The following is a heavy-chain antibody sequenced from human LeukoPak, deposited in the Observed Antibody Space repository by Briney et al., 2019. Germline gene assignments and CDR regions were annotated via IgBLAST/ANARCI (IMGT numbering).Heavy chain of an antibody. J-gene: IGHJ4*02. CDR2: ISSSGSTI. CDR1: GFIFSDYY. CDR3: AKVLSRLVGVNY. D-gene: IGHD3-10*01. V-gene: IGHV3-11*01. Sequence: GGSLRLSCAGSGFIFSDYYMSWIRQAPGKGLEWLSYISSSGSTIYYADSVKGRFTISRDNAKNSLYLQMNSLRAEDTAVYYCAKVLSRLVGVNYWGQGTLVTVSS.